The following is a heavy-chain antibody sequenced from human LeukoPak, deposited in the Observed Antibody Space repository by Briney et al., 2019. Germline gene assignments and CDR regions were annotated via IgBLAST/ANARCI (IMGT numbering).Heavy chain of an antibody. D-gene: IGHD2-21*02. V-gene: IGHV3-11*01. CDR1: GFTFSDYY. J-gene: IGHJ4*02. Sequence: PGGSLRLSCAASGFTFSDYYMSWIRQAPGRRLEWVSYISSSGSTIYYADSVKGRFTISRDNAKNSLYLQMNSLRAEDTAVYYCARVAYCGGDCYPYYFDYWGQGTLVTVSS. CDR3: ARVAYCGGDCYPYYFDY. CDR2: ISSSGSTI.